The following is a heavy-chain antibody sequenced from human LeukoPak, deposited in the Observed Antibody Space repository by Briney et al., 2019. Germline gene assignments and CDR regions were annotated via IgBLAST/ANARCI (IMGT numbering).Heavy chain of an antibody. Sequence: SETLSLTCTVSGGSISSGGYYWSWIRQPPGKGLEWIGYIYHSGSTYYNPSLKSRVTISVDRCKNQFSLKLSSVTAADTAVYYCARVVTYYFDYWGQGTLVTVSS. CDR2: IYHSGST. D-gene: IGHD2-21*02. J-gene: IGHJ4*02. V-gene: IGHV4-30-2*01. CDR3: ARVVTYYFDY. CDR1: GGSISSGGYY.